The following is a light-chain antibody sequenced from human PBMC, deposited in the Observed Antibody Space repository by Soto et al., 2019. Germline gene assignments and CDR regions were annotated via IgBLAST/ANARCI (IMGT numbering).Light chain of an antibody. V-gene: IGKV3-11*01. J-gene: IGKJ4*01. CDR2: DAS. Sequence: EIVLTQSPATLSLSPGERATLSCRASQSVSSYLAWYQQKPGQAPRLLIYDASSRAPGIPARFSGSGSGTDFPLTISSLEPEEFAVYYCQQRSTPLTVGGGTKVEIK. CDR3: QQRSTPLT. CDR1: QSVSSY.